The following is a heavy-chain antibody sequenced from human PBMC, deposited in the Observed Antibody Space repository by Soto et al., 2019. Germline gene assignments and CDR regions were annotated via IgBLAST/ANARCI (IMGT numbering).Heavy chain of an antibody. CDR2: IIPILGIA. CDR1: GGTFSSYT. CDR3: ARGDCSSTSCYVVGGWFDP. D-gene: IGHD2-2*01. Sequence: QVQLVQSGAEVKKPGSSVKVSCKASGGTFSSYTISWERQAPGQGLEWMGRIIPILGIANYAQKFQGRVTITADKSTSTAYMELSSLRSEDTAVYYCARGDCSSTSCYVVGGWFDPWGQGTLVTVSS. V-gene: IGHV1-69*02. J-gene: IGHJ5*02.